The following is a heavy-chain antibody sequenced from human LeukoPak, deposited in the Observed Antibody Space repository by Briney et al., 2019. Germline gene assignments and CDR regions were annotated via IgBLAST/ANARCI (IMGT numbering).Heavy chain of an antibody. CDR2: IYYSGST. CDR3: ARQYYYDSSGYYYVEYFQH. V-gene: IGHV4-39*01. D-gene: IGHD3-22*01. Sequence: SETLSLTCTVSGGSISSSSYYWGWIRQPPGKRLEWIGSIYYSGSTYYNPSLKSRVTISVDTSKNQFSLKLSSVTAADTAVYYCARQYYYDSSGYYYVEYFQHWGQGTLVTVSS. J-gene: IGHJ1*01. CDR1: GGSISSSSYY.